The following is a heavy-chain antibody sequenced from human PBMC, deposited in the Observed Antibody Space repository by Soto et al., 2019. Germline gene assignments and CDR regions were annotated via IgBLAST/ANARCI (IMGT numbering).Heavy chain of an antibody. CDR1: GFTFSNYW. D-gene: IGHD6-19*01. CDR2: INSDGSRT. CDR3: ARRGAGFDI. J-gene: IGHJ3*02. Sequence: EVQLVESGGGLVQPGGSLTLSCAASGFTFSNYWMHWVRQAPGKGLVWVSRINSDGSRTTYADSVKGRFIISRDNAKNTLDLEMNSLRAEDTAVYYCARRGAGFDIWGQGTIVTVSS. V-gene: IGHV3-74*01.